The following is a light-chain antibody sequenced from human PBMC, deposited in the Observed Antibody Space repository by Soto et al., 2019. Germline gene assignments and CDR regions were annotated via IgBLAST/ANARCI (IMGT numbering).Light chain of an antibody. CDR1: TSDVGTYKF. V-gene: IGLV2-23*02. CDR3: FSHAGSHVI. Sequence: QSALTQPASVSGSPGQSITISCTGTTSDVGTYKFVSWYQQHPGIAPKLMIYEVSERPSGVSNRFSGSKSGNTASLTISGLQAEDEADYYCFSHAGSHVIFGGGTKVTVL. CDR2: EVS. J-gene: IGLJ2*01.